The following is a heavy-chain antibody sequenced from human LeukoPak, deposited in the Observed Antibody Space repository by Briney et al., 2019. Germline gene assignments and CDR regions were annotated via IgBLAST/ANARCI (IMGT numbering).Heavy chain of an antibody. CDR3: AKNGWAREDIYYFDY. J-gene: IGHJ4*02. Sequence: PGGSLRLSCAASGFTFSSYGMHWVRQAPGKGLEWVAVIWYDGSNKYYADSVKGRFTISRDNSKNTLYLQMNSLRAEDTAVYYCAKNGWAREDIYYFDYWGQGTLVTVSS. CDR2: IWYDGSNK. D-gene: IGHD2-15*01. V-gene: IGHV3-30*02. CDR1: GFTFSSYG.